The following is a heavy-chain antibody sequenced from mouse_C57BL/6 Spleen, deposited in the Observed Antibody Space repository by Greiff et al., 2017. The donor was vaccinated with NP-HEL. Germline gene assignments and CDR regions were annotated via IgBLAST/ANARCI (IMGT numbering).Heavy chain of an antibody. V-gene: IGHV1-50*01. CDR1: GYTFTSYW. Sequence: VQLQQPGAELVKPGASVKLSCKASGYTFTSYWMQWVKQRPGQGLEWIGEIDPSDSYTNYNQKFKGKATLTVDTSSSTAYMQLSSLTSEDSAVYYCAKGDDYDVFDYWGQGTTLTVSS. D-gene: IGHD2-4*01. CDR3: AKGDDYDVFDY. CDR2: IDPSDSYT. J-gene: IGHJ2*01.